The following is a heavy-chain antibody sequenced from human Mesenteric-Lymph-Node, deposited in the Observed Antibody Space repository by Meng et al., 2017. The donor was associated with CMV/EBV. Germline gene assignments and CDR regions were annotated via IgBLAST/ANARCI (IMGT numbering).Heavy chain of an antibody. CDR2: IYYSGST. V-gene: IGHV4-39*07. J-gene: IGHJ4*02. Sequence: QLQLQASGPGLVKPSETLSLTCTVPGGSISSSSSDWGWSRQPPGKGLEWIGSIYYSGSTYYNPSLKSRVTISVDTSKNQFSLKLSSVTAADTAVYYCARDGDYYDSSGYNPFDYWGQGTLVTVSS. CDR1: GGSISSSSSD. D-gene: IGHD3-22*01. CDR3: ARDGDYYDSSGYNPFDY.